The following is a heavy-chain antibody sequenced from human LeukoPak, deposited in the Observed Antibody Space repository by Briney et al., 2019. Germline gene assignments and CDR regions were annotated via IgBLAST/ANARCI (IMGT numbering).Heavy chain of an antibody. Sequence: GGSLRLSCAASGFTVSSNYMSWVRQAPGKGLEWVSVTYSNGRTYYADSVKGRFTISRDNSKNTLYLQMNSLRAEDTAVYYCARDRSLSGMATITDYWGQGTLVTVSS. CDR3: ARDRSLSGMATITDY. J-gene: IGHJ4*02. CDR1: GFTVSSNY. D-gene: IGHD5-24*01. CDR2: TYSNGRT. V-gene: IGHV3-66*03.